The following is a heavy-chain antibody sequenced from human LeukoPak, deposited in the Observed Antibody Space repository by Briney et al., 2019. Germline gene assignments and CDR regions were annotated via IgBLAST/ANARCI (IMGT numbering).Heavy chain of an antibody. J-gene: IGHJ4*02. V-gene: IGHV3-11*06. CDR2: ISGSSSDT. Sequence: GGSLRLSCAASGLTFSDYYMTWIRQAPGKGLEWVSYISGSSSDTNYADFVKGRFTISRDNAKNSLYLQMNSLRAEDTAVYYCARVNPISSGFYAYWGQGTPVTVSS. D-gene: IGHD3-22*01. CDR1: GLTFSDYY. CDR3: ARVNPISSGFYAY.